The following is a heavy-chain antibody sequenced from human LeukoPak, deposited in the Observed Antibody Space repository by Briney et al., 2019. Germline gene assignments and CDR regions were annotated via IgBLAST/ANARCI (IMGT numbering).Heavy chain of an antibody. Sequence: GSLRLSCAASGFTFSSYAMSWVRQAPGKGLEWVSAIGGSGGSTYYADSVKGRFTISRDNSKNTLYLQMNSLRAEDTAVYYCAKDLGGIGMYYFDYWGQGTLVTVSS. CDR2: IGGSGGST. D-gene: IGHD2-15*01. CDR1: GFTFSSYA. V-gene: IGHV3-23*01. J-gene: IGHJ4*02. CDR3: AKDLGGIGMYYFDY.